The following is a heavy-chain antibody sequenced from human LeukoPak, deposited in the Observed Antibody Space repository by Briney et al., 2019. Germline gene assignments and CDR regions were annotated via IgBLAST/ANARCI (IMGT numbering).Heavy chain of an antibody. J-gene: IGHJ5*02. CDR3: VXXXXXXXXXXXWFDP. V-gene: IGHV4-34*01. CDR2: INARGDT. Sequence: SETLSLTCAVYGWSFNDYYWNWIRQPPGKGLEWIGEINARGDTNFNPSLKSRITISVDTSKNQFSPRLTSMIAADTSVYYRVXXXXXXXXXXXWFDPXXXGXLVTVSX. CDR1: GWSFNDYY.